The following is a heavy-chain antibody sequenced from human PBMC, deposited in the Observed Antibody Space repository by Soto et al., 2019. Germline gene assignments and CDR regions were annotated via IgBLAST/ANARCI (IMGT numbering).Heavy chain of an antibody. J-gene: IGHJ6*04. CDR1: GFTVSSNY. Sequence: HPGGSLRLSCAASGFTVSSNYMSWVREASGKGQEWVSHLYSDCTTYYADSVKGRFTISRDNSKSTLYLHMNSLRVEYTAVYYCARDQFYGSPSSIHLSSSYSAMGVSGKG. V-gene: IGHV3-53*01. D-gene: IGHD3-10*01. CDR2: LYSDCTT. CDR3: ARDQFYGSPSSIHLSSSYSAMGV.